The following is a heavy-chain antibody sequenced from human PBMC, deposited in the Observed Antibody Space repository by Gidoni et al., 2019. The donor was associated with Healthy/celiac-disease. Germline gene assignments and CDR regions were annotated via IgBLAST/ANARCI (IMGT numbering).Heavy chain of an antibody. J-gene: IGHJ4*02. V-gene: IGHV3-30*18. CDR1: GFTFSSYG. Sequence: QVQLVESGGGVVQPGRSLRLSCAASGFTFSSYGMHWVRQAPGKGLEWVAVISYDGSNKYYADSVKGRFTISRDNSKNTLYLQMNSLRAEDTAVYYCAKDSLRYSSGWYYFDYWGQGTLVTVSS. CDR2: ISYDGSNK. CDR3: AKDSLRYSSGWYYFDY. D-gene: IGHD6-19*01.